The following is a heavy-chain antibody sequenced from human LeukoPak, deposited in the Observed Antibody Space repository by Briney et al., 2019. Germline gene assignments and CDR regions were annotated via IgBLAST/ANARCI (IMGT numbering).Heavy chain of an antibody. CDR2: IRYDGNNK. J-gene: IGHJ4*02. CDR3: AKDYSGDYCFDY. D-gene: IGHD2-21*02. Sequence: QPGGSLRLSCAASGFTFSSYGMHWVRQAPGKGLEWLAFIRYDGNNKYYADSVKGRFTISRDNSKNTLYLQMNSLRTEDTAVYYCAKDYSGDYCFDYWGQGTLVTVSS. CDR1: GFTFSSYG. V-gene: IGHV3-30*02.